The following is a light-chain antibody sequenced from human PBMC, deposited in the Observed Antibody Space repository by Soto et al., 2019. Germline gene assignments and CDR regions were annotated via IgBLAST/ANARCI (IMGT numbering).Light chain of an antibody. Sequence: EVVLTQSPGTLSLSPGERATLSCRASQSLDSTYLAWYQQKPGQSPRLVIYGASRRATGIPDRFSGSGSGKDFTLTIGRLEPEDFAVYYCQRSGSAPPYIFGAGTRLDIK. V-gene: IGKV3-20*01. J-gene: IGKJ2*01. CDR3: QRSGSAPPYI. CDR2: GAS. CDR1: QSLDSTY.